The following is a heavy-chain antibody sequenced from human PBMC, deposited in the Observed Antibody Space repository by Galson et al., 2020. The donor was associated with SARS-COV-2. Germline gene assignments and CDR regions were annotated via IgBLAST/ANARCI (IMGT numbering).Heavy chain of an antibody. Sequence: LSLTCAASGFTFSSYEMNWVRQAPGKGLEWVSYISSSGSTIYYADSVKGRFTISRDNAKNSLYLQMNSLRAEDTAVYYCARGVPHFDYWGQGTLVTVSS. V-gene: IGHV3-48*03. CDR1: GFTFSSYE. D-gene: IGHD3-3*01. CDR2: ISSSGSTI. J-gene: IGHJ4*02. CDR3: ARGVPHFDY.